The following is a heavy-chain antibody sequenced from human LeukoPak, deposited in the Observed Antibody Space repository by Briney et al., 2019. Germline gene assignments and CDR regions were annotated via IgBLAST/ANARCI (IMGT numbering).Heavy chain of an antibody. CDR2: IRYDGSNK. V-gene: IGHV3-30*02. J-gene: IGHJ5*02. CDR1: GFTFSSYG. CDR3: ARDPSWGLVYGSGSYYPPSNWFDP. Sequence: GGSLRLSCAASGFTFSSYGMHWVRQAPGKGLEWVAFIRYDGSNKYYADSVKGRFTISRDNAKNTLYLQMNSLRAEDTAVYYCARDPSWGLVYGSGSYYPPSNWFDPWGQGTLVTVSS. D-gene: IGHD3-10*01.